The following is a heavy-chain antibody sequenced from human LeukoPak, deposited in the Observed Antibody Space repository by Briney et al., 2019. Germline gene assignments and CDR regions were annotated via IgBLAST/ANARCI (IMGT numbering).Heavy chain of an antibody. D-gene: IGHD5-12*01. CDR2: IYPRESP. Sequence: SETLSLTCTVSSGSISSYSWSWMRQPAGKGLEWIGRIYPRESPNYNPSLKSRVIMSVDKSKNQFSLKLRSVTAADTAVYYCAREWHHVFDYWGQGNLVTVSS. CDR1: SGSISSYS. CDR3: AREWHHVFDY. J-gene: IGHJ4*02. V-gene: IGHV4-4*07.